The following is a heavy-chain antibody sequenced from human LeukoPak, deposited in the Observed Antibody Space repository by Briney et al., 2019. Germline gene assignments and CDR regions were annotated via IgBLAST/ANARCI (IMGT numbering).Heavy chain of an antibody. Sequence: SETLSLTCAVSGVPFSNYYWSWVRQSPRQGLEWIGEINHSGYTNYNPSLESRVTMSIDTSKNQFSLILTSVTAADAGVYYCTRAVAGHPDWGQGTLVTVSS. V-gene: IGHV4-34*01. J-gene: IGHJ4*02. CDR3: TRAVAGHPD. D-gene: IGHD6-19*01. CDR2: INHSGYT. CDR1: GVPFSNYY.